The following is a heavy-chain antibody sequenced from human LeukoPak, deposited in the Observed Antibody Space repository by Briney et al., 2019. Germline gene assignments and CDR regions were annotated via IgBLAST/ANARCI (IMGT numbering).Heavy chain of an antibody. CDR2: IYPGDSDT. CDR3: ARLTDYYDSSGYYRNYNWFDP. D-gene: IGHD3-22*01. Sequence: GESLKISCKGSGYSFPNYWIAWVRQMPGKGLEWMGIIYPGDSDTKYSPSFEDQVTLSADKSINTAYLQWSSLTASDTAMYYCARLTDYYDSSGYYRNYNWFDPWGQGTLVTVSS. J-gene: IGHJ5*02. V-gene: IGHV5-51*01. CDR1: GYSFPNYW.